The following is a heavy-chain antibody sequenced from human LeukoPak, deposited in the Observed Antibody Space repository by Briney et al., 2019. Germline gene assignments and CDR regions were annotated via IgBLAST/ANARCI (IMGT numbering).Heavy chain of an antibody. V-gene: IGHV3-72*01. CDR3: ARSCGTCSIDP. D-gene: IGHD2-15*01. Sequence: GGSLRLSCAASGFTFSDHYMDWVPQAPGRGLEWVGRIRNKADSYTTEYAASVKGRFTISRDDSKNSVYLQMNSLKTEDTALYYCARSCGTCSIDPWGQGTLVTVSS. CDR2: IRNKADSYTT. J-gene: IGHJ5*02. CDR1: GFTFSDHY.